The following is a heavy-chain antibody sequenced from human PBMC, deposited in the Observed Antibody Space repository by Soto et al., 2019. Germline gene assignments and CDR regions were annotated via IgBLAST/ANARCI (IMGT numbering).Heavy chain of an antibody. D-gene: IGHD4-17*01. J-gene: IGHJ4*02. CDR3: ARRLATTVSALGY. V-gene: IGHV3-30-3*01. CDR1: GLTFTSSS. Sequence: PXGSLKLSCTASGLTFTSSSFHWVRQAPGKGLEWVAVISENGDRQYSTESVRGRFLISRDSSKNTVYLQMNSLRPEDTGVYFCARRLATTVSALGYWGQGTLVTVSS. CDR2: ISENGDRQ.